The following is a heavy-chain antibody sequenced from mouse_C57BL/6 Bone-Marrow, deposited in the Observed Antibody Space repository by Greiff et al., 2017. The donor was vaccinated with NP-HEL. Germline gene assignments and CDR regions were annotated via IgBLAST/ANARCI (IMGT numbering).Heavy chain of an antibody. V-gene: IGHV1-50*01. CDR3: AGDDY. CDR2: IDPSDSYT. CDR1: GYTFTSYW. Sequence: VQLKQPGAELVKPGASVKLSCKASGYTFTSYWMQWVKQRPGQGLEWIGEIDPSDSYTNYNQKFKGKATLTVDTSSSTAYMQLSSLTSEDSAVYYCAGDDYWGQGTTLTVSS. D-gene: IGHD3-3*01. J-gene: IGHJ2*01.